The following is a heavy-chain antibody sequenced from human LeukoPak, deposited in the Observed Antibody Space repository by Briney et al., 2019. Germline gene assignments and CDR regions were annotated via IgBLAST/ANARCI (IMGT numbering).Heavy chain of an antibody. V-gene: IGHV3-23*01. D-gene: IGHD2-2*01. Sequence: GGSLRLSCAASGFTFSSYAMSWVRQAPGKGLEWVSAISGSGGSTYYADSVKGRFTISRDNSKNTLYLQMNSLRAEDTAVYYCAKSDRFMVHCSSTSCYGWYFDLWGRGTLVTVSS. J-gene: IGHJ2*01. CDR1: GFTFSSYA. CDR3: AKSDRFMVHCSSTSCYGWYFDL. CDR2: ISGSGGST.